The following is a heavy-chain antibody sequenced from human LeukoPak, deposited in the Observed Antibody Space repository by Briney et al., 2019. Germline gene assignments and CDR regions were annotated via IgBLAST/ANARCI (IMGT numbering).Heavy chain of an antibody. CDR3: ARGGGLDV. V-gene: IGHV3-33*01. CDR2: IWLDGSAT. CDR1: GFVFSNYD. J-gene: IGHJ6*02. D-gene: IGHD3-16*01. Sequence: GGSLRLSCAASGFVFSNYDMHWVRQAPGKGLEWVAIIWLDGSATYYGDSVKGRFTVSRDNSNNTLYLQMNSLRVEDTAVYYCARGGGLDVWGQGATVTVSS.